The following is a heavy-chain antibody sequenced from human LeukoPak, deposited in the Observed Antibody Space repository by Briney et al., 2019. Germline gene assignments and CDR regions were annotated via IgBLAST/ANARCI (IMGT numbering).Heavy chain of an antibody. CDR2: IYTSGST. CDR3: ARGSYIVDFDY. D-gene: IGHD2-15*01. V-gene: IGHV4-61*02. J-gene: IGHJ4*02. Sequence: PSETLSLTCTVSGGSISSGSYYWSWIRQPAGKGLEWIGRIYTSGSTNYNPSLKSRVTISVDTSKNQFSLKLSSVTAADTAVYYCARGSYIVDFDYWGQGTLVTVSS. CDR1: GGSISSGSYY.